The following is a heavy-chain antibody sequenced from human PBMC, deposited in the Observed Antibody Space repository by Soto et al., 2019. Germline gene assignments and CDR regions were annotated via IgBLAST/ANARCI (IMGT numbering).Heavy chain of an antibody. D-gene: IGHD1-20*01. CDR3: AKEFHSWNYFDY. CDR2: ISYDGSNK. Sequence: PGGSLRLSCAASGFTFSSSGMHWVRQAPGKGLEWVAVISYDGSNKFYADSVKGRFTISRDNFMNTLYLQMNSLRAEDTAVYYCAKEFHSWNYFDYWGQGTLVTVSS. CDR1: GFTFSSSG. J-gene: IGHJ4*02. V-gene: IGHV3-30*18.